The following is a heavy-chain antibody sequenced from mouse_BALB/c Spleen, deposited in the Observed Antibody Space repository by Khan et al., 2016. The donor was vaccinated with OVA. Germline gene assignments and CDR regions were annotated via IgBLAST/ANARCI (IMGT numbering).Heavy chain of an antibody. CDR3: ARRTTEYTMDY. J-gene: IGHJ4*01. V-gene: IGHV1-4*01. CDR1: GYTFTSNT. Sequence: QVQLKESGAELARPGASVKMSCKASGYTFTSNTMHWVKQRPGKGLEWIGYINPRSSYTNYNQKFKGKATLTADKSSSTAYMQLSILTSENSTVNYWARRTTEYTMDYWGQGTSVTVSS. CDR2: INPRSSYT. D-gene: IGHD2-14*01.